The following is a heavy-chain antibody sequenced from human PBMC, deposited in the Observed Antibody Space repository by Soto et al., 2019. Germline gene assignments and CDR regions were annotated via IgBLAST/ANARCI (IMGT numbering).Heavy chain of an antibody. CDR3: ARVSDYSNDY. CDR2: ISYDGSNK. D-gene: IGHD2-15*01. CDR1: GFTFSSYA. V-gene: IGHV3-30-3*01. Sequence: QVQLVESGGGVVQPGRSLRLSCAASGFTFSSYAMHWVRQAPGKGLEWVAVISYDGSNKYYADSVKGRFTISRDNSKNTLYLQMNSLRAEDTAVYYCARVSDYSNDYWGQGTLVTVSS. J-gene: IGHJ4*02.